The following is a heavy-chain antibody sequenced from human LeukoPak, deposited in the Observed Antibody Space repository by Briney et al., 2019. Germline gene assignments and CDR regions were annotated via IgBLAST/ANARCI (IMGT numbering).Heavy chain of an antibody. J-gene: IGHJ6*02. CDR2: IYYSGTT. Sequence: SETLSLTCTVSGGSISSYYWSWIRQPPGKGLEWIGYIYYSGTTNYNPSLKSRVTISVDTSKNQFSLKLSSVTAADTAVYYCARDRGVVVTAIGRPSYYYYGMDVWGQGTTVTVSS. D-gene: IGHD2-21*02. CDR1: GGSISSYY. V-gene: IGHV4-59*01. CDR3: ARDRGVVVTAIGRPSYYYYGMDV.